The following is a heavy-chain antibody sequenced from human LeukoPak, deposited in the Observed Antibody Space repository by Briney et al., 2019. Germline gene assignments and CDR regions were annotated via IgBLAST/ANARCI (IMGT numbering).Heavy chain of an antibody. D-gene: IGHD6-25*01. V-gene: IGHV3-33*01. CDR3: ARDDGSASGDY. CDR1: GFTFSSYG. CDR2: IWYDGSRK. Sequence: PGRSLRLSCAASGFTFSSYGMHWVRQAPGKGLEWVAVIWYDGSRKYYADSVKGRFTISRDNSENTLWLQMNSLRAEDTAVYYCARDDGSASGDYWGQGTLVTVSS. J-gene: IGHJ4*02.